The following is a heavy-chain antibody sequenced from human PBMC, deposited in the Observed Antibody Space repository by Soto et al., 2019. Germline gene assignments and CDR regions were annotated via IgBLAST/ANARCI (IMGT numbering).Heavy chain of an antibody. CDR3: ARRAPSWADAFDI. J-gene: IGHJ3*02. CDR2: IYYSGST. D-gene: IGHD1-26*01. CDR1: GGSISSSSYY. V-gene: IGHV4-39*01. Sequence: QLQLQESGPGLVKPSETLSLTCTVSGGSISSSSYYWGWIRQPPEKGLEWIGSIYYSGSTYYNPSLKSRVTISVDTSKNQFSLKLSSVTAADTAVYYCARRAPSWADAFDIWGQGTMVTVSS.